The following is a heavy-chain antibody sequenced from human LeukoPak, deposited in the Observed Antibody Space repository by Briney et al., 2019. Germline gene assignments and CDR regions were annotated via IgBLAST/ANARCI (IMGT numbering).Heavy chain of an antibody. J-gene: IGHJ4*02. CDR1: GGSISSSTNW. Sequence: PSGTLSLTCAVSGGSISSSTNWWSWVRQPPGKGLEWIGEIYHSGGTNYNPSLKSRISISVDKSQNQFSLKVNSLTAADTAVYYCARLYGNYQNYFDYWGQGTLVTVSS. CDR3: ARLYGNYQNYFDY. D-gene: IGHD1-7*01. CDR2: IYHSGGT. V-gene: IGHV4-4*02.